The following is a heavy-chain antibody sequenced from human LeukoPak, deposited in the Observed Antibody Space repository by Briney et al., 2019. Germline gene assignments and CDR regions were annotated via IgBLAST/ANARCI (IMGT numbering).Heavy chain of an antibody. CDR2: INPNSGGT. V-gene: IGHV1-2*02. D-gene: IGHD1-26*01. J-gene: IGHJ4*02. Sequence: ASVKVSCKASGYTFTDYYMHWVRQAPGQGLEWMGWINPNSGGTNYAQKFQGRVTMTRDTSISTAYMELSRLRSDDTAVYYCAREGPIVGATHLVDYWGEGTLVSVSS. CDR3: AREGPIVGATHLVDY. CDR1: GYTFTDYY.